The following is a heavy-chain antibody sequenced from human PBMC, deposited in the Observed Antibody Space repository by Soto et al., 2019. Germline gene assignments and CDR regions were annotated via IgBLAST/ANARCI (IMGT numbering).Heavy chain of an antibody. CDR1: GDSMNTNNW. Sequence: QVQLQESGPGLVRPAGTLSLTCAVFGDSMNTNNWWSRVRQTPGKGLEWIGEIHHNGDTTYSPSLKSRVTMSLDKSKYQFSLRLTSVTAADTAVYYCARTRQSCSSSRCHDVYFDYWGRGTLVTVSS. V-gene: IGHV4-4*02. D-gene: IGHD2-2*01. CDR2: IHHNGDT. J-gene: IGHJ4*02. CDR3: ARTRQSCSSSRCHDVYFDY.